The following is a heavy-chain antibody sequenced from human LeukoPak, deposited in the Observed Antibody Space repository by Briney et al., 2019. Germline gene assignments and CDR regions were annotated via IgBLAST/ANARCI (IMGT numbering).Heavy chain of an antibody. CDR3: ARVYSGYDEDYYYYYMDV. CDR1: GGSISSYY. V-gene: IGHV4-59*01. Sequence: SETLSLTCTVSGGSISSYYWSWIRQPPGKGLEWIGYIYYSGSTNYNPSLKSRVTISVDTSKNQFSLKLSSVTAADTAVYYCARVYSGYDEDYYYYYMDVRGKGTTVTVSS. CDR2: IYYSGST. D-gene: IGHD5-12*01. J-gene: IGHJ6*03.